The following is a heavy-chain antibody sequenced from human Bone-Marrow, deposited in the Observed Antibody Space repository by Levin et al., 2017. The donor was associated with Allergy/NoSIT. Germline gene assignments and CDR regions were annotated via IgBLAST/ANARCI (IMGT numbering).Heavy chain of an antibody. Sequence: GGSLRLSCAASGFTFSSYAMHWVRQAPGKGLEWVAVISYDGSNKYYADSVKGRFTISRDNSKNTLYLQMNSLRAEDTAVYYCAPPLDPIVVAPNWGQGTLVTVSS. CDR3: APPLDPIVVAPN. V-gene: IGHV3-30*04. J-gene: IGHJ4*02. CDR1: GFTFSSYA. D-gene: IGHD3-22*01. CDR2: ISYDGSNK.